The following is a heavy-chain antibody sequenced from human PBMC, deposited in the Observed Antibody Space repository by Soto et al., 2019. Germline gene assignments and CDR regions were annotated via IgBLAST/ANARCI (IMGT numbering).Heavy chain of an antibody. CDR1: GYAVPSYG. CDR3: ARDRILDV. V-gene: IGHV1-18*04. Sequence: ASVEVSCKECGYAVPSYGISWVRQAPGQGLEWMGWISAYNGNTNYAQKLQGRVTMTTDTSTSTAYMELRSLRSDDTAVYYCARDRILDVWGQGTKVTVSS. CDR2: ISAYNGNT. J-gene: IGHJ6*02.